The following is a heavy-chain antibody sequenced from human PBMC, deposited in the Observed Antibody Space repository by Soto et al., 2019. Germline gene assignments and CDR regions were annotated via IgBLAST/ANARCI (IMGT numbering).Heavy chain of an antibody. D-gene: IGHD3-22*01. CDR2: IRSKAYGGTT. CDR1: GFTFGDYA. J-gene: IGHJ6*02. CDR3: TSYYDSSGYYNLHYYYGMDV. Sequence: GGSLRLSCTASGFTFGDYAMSWFRQAPGKGLEWVGFIRSKAYGGTTEYAASVKGRFTISRDDSKSIAYLQMNSLKTEDTAVYYCTSYYDSSGYYNLHYYYGMDVWGQGTTVTVSS. V-gene: IGHV3-49*03.